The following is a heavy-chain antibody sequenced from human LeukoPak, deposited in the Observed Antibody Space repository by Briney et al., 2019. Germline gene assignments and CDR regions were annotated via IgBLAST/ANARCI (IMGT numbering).Heavy chain of an antibody. J-gene: IGHJ4*02. CDR1: GGSISSYY. V-gene: IGHV4-59*01. Sequence: SETLSLTCTVSGGSISSYYWSWIRQPPGKGLEWIGYIYYSGSTNYNPSLKSRVTISVDTSKNQFSLKLSSVTAADTAVYCCARGGSGYSGYEFDYWGQGTLVTVSS. D-gene: IGHD5-12*01. CDR3: ARGGSGYSGYEFDY. CDR2: IYYSGST.